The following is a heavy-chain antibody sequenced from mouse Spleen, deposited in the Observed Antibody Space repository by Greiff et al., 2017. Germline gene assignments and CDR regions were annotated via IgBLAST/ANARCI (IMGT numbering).Heavy chain of an antibody. Sequence: VQLQQSGAELVRPGASVTLSCKASGYTFTDYEMHWVKQTPVHGLEWIGAIDPETGGTAYNQKFKGKAILTADKSSSTAYMELRSLTSEDSAVYYCTRRELGSSPYWYFDVWGTGTTVTSPQ. CDR1: GYTFTDYE. V-gene: IGHV1-15*01. J-gene: IGHJ1*03. CDR2: IDPETGGT. D-gene: IGHD1-1*01. CDR3: TRRELGSSPYWYFDV.